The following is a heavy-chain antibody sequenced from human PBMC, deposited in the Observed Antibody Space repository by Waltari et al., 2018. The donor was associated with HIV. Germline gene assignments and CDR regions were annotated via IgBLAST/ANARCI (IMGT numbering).Heavy chain of an antibody. CDR1: GFTFSRNP. V-gene: IGHV3-48*02. Sequence: VQLVESGGGLVQPGGSLRLSCAASGFTFSRNPMTWVRQAPGKGLEWLSTITSDSTTIHYADSVKGRFTISRDNAKNSVFLQMSSLRDEDTAVYYCASARVGTAYFDYWGQGTLVTVSS. D-gene: IGHD2-15*01. J-gene: IGHJ4*02. CDR3: ASARVGTAYFDY. CDR2: ITSDSTTI.